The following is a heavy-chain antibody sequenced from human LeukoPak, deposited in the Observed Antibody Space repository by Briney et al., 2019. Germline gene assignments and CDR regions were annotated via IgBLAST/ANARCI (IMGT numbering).Heavy chain of an antibody. Sequence: SETLSLTCAVYGGSFSGYYWSWIRQPPGKGLEWIGEIKHSGSTNYNPSLKSRVTISVDTSKNQFSLKLSSVTAADKAVYYCARVPDFYYWGQGTLVTVSS. CDR3: ARVPDFYY. J-gene: IGHJ4*02. CDR1: GGSFSGYY. CDR2: IKHSGST. V-gene: IGHV4-34*01.